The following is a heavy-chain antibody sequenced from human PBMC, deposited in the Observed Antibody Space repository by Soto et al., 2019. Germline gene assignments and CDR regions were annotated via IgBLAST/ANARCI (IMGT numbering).Heavy chain of an antibody. CDR2: IWYDGSNT. J-gene: IGHJ4*02. V-gene: IGHV3-33*01. D-gene: IGHD7-27*01. CDR3: VRDLLGSGGHFDY. CDR1: GFIFSSFG. Sequence: GRSLRLWCAASGFIFSSFGMQWVRQAPGKGLEWVAHIWYDGSNTYYADSVKGRFTISRDNSRNTLYLQMNSLRAEDTAVYHCVRDLLGSGGHFDYWGQGTPVTVPS.